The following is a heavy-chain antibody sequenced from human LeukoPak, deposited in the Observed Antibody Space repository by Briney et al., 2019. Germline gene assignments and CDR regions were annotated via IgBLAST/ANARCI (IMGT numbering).Heavy chain of an antibody. D-gene: IGHD6-13*01. CDR2: ISYDGSNK. J-gene: IGHJ6*03. CDR3: ARAAIAAARIYYYMDV. CDR1: GFTFSSYG. Sequence: GGSLRLSCAASGFTFSSYGMHWVRQAPGKGLEWVAVISYDGSNKYYADSVKGRFTISRDNSKNTLYLQMNSLRAEDTAVYYCARAAIAAARIYYYMDVWGKGTRSPSP. V-gene: IGHV3-30*03.